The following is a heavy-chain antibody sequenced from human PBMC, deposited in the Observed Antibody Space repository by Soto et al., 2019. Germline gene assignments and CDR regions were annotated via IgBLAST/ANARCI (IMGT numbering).Heavy chain of an antibody. CDR1: GYPFSTYA. CDR3: ARGGSGTIIGPMY. Sequence: ASVKVSCKASGYPFSTYAMHWVRPAPGQNLEWMGAIDTGNGDTEYSQKFQGRVSITRDTSARTAYMELNSLRSEDTAVYYCARGGSGTIIGPMYWGQGTLVTVSS. J-gene: IGHJ4*02. V-gene: IGHV1-3*04. D-gene: IGHD3-22*01. CDR2: IDTGNGDT.